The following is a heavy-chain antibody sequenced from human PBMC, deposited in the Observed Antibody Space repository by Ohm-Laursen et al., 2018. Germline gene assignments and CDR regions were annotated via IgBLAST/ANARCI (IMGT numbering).Heavy chain of an antibody. V-gene: IGHV3-48*01. Sequence: GSLRLSCTASGFNFNTYKMNWVRQASGKGLEWVSYISSSSRTIYYADSVKGRFTISRDNAKNSLYLQMKSLRAEDTAVYYCAREYSSSSGRAFDIWGQGTMVTVSS. CDR2: ISSSSRTI. J-gene: IGHJ3*02. CDR3: AREYSSSSGRAFDI. D-gene: IGHD6-6*01. CDR1: GFNFNTYK.